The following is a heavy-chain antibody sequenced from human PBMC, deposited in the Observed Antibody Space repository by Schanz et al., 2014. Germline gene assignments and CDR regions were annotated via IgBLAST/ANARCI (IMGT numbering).Heavy chain of an antibody. CDR2: IYSNGST. D-gene: IGHD1-1*01. CDR3: ARDGAELYYFDD. V-gene: IGHV3-66*01. J-gene: IGHJ4*02. CDR1: GFIFSAYT. Sequence: EVQLVESGGGLVKPGESLRLSCAASGFIFSAYTMNWVRQAPGKGLEWVSLIYSNGSTYYADSVKGRFIISRDNSKNSLYLQMNSLRAEDTAVFYCARDGAELYYFDDWGQGTLVTVSS.